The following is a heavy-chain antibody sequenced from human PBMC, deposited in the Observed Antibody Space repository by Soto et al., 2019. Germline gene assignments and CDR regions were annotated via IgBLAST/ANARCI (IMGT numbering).Heavy chain of an antibody. D-gene: IGHD4-4*01. CDR1: GYTFTSYY. J-gene: IGHJ3*02. V-gene: IGHV1-46*03. Sequence: ASVKVSCKASGYTFTSYYMHWVRQAPGQGLEWMGIINPSGGSTSYAQKFQGRVTMTRDTSTSTVYMELSSLRSEDTAVYYFARVADYSNRYYPNAFDIWGQGTMVTVSS. CDR2: INPSGGST. CDR3: ARVADYSNRYYPNAFDI.